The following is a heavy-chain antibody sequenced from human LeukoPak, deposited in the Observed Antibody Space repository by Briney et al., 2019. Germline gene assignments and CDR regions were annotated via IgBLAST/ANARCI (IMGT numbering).Heavy chain of an antibody. Sequence: PGGPLRLSCAASGFTFSSYAMHWVRQAPGKGLEWVAVISYDGSNKYYADSVKGRFTISRDNSKNTLYLQMNSLRAEDTAVYYCARKSGYSYGYLDYWGQGTLVTVSS. CDR3: ARKSGYSYGYLDY. D-gene: IGHD5-18*01. V-gene: IGHV3-30-3*01. CDR2: ISYDGSNK. J-gene: IGHJ4*02. CDR1: GFTFSSYA.